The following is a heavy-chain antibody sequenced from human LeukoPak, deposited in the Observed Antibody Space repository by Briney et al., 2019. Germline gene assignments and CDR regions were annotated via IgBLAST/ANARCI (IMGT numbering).Heavy chain of an antibody. V-gene: IGHV3-30*03. J-gene: IGHJ4*02. CDR2: ISHEGSYQ. Sequence: GGSLRLSCAASGFSFNSYGIHWVRQAPGKGLEWVAVISHEGSYQYYADSVKGRFIISRDNSKNMVFLQMNSLSAEDTAVYYCARTREQWQVLDYWGQGTLVAVSS. CDR3: ARTREQWQVLDY. CDR1: GFSFNSYG. D-gene: IGHD6-19*01.